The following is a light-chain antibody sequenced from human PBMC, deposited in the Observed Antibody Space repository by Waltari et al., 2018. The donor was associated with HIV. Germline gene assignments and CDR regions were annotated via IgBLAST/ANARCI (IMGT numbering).Light chain of an antibody. Sequence: QSVLTQPPSLSGAPGQRVTIPCTGSHSTIGAGFDVTWSQQLPGTAPKLLIHGNTNRPSGVPDRFSGSKSGTSASLTITGLQSEDEADYYCQSYDSSRNSWVFGGGSKLAVL. CDR2: GNT. CDR3: QSYDSSRNSWV. J-gene: IGLJ3*02. CDR1: HSTIGAGFD. V-gene: IGLV1-40*01.